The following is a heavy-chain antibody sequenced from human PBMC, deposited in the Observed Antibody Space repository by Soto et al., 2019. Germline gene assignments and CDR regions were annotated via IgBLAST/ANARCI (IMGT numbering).Heavy chain of an antibody. Sequence: ASVKVSCKASGYTFTSNGIRWVRQAPGKGLEWMGGFDPGDGETIYAQKFQGRVTMTEDTSTDTAYMELSSLRSEDTAVYYCATDGYGLRAFDIWGQGTMVTVSS. CDR3: ATDGYGLRAFDI. CDR1: GYTFTSNG. CDR2: FDPGDGET. D-gene: IGHD5-12*01. V-gene: IGHV1-24*01. J-gene: IGHJ3*02.